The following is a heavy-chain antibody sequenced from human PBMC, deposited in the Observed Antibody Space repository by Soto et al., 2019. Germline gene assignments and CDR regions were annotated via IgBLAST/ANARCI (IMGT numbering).Heavy chain of an antibody. J-gene: IGHJ6*02. V-gene: IGHV3-23*01. CDR3: TRILWSSRRDALDI. CDR1: GFTFRNYA. Sequence: PGGSLRLSCIASGFTFRNYAMAWVRQAPGEDLEWVSAIGTSGTPTLYADSVKSRFNISRDDSRNTVSLQMNSLGVEDTATYYCTRILWSSRRDALDIWGQGTTVTVSS. CDR2: IGTSGTPT. D-gene: IGHD2-21*01.